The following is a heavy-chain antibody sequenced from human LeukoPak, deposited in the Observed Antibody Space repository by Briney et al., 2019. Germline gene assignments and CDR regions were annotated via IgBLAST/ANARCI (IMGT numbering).Heavy chain of an antibody. J-gene: IGHJ5*02. CDR3: ARLVSQNWFDP. CDR1: GGSISSSSYY. V-gene: IGHV4-61*01. Sequence: SETLSLTCTVSGGSISSSSYYWSWIRQPPGKGLEWIGYIYYSGSTNYNPSLKSRVTISVDTSKNQFSLKLSSVTAADTAVYYCARLVSQNWFDPWGQGTLVTVSS. CDR2: IYYSGST.